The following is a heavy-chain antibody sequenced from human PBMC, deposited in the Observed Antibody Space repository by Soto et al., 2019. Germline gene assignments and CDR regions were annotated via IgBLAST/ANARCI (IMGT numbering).Heavy chain of an antibody. CDR1: GYIFTSNG. CDR3: ARVEGSGTYYYYFEY. D-gene: IGHD3-10*01. V-gene: IGHV1-18*01. CDR2: ISTHNDKT. J-gene: IGHJ4*02. Sequence: GASVKVSCKASGYIFTSNGFSWVRQAPGQGLEWMGWISTHNDKTNYAQKLQDRITMTTDTSTSTAYMELRSLRSDDTAMYYCARVEGSGTYYYYFEYWGQGTLVTVSS.